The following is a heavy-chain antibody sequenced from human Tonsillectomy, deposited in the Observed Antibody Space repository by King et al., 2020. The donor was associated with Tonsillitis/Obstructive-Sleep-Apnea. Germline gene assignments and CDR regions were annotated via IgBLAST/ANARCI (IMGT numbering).Heavy chain of an antibody. J-gene: IGHJ4*02. D-gene: IGHD2-2*02. V-gene: IGHV3-33*01. CDR3: ARSSKLVRVEEPVSIDY. Sequence: VQLVESGGGVVQPGRSLRLSCAASGFTFSTYGMHWVRQAPGKGLEWVAVIRYDGSNRNYADSVKGRFTISRDNSKNTLYLQMNSLRAEDTAVYYCARSSKLVRVEEPVSIDYWGQGALVTVSS. CDR1: GFTFSTYG. CDR2: IRYDGSNR.